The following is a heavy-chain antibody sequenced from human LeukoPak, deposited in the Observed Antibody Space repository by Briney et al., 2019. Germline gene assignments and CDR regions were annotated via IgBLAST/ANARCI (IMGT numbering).Heavy chain of an antibody. CDR3: SRSYDSTSWYYFDH. V-gene: IGHV1-18*01. Sequence: ASMKVSCKTSGYTFSSFGITWVRQAPGQGPEWIGWIKIGEGNTHYAQKFQDRVSMTRDISSNTAFLELRNLRSDDTAVYFCSRSYDSTSWYYFDHWGQGTLVTVSS. CDR1: GYTFSSFG. J-gene: IGHJ4*02. D-gene: IGHD3-22*01. CDR2: IKIGEGNT.